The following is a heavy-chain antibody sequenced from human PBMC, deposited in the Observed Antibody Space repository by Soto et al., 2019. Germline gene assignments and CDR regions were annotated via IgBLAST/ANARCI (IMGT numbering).Heavy chain of an antibody. D-gene: IGHD6-19*01. J-gene: IGHJ5*02. Sequence: SETLSLTCTVSGGSISSYYWSWIRQPPGKGLEWIGYIYYSGSTNYNPSLKSRVTISVDTSKNQFSLKLSSVTAADTAVYYCARGGLIAVAGTGGWFDPWGQGTLVTVSS. CDR2: IYYSGST. CDR1: GGSISSYY. CDR3: ARGGLIAVAGTGGWFDP. V-gene: IGHV4-59*01.